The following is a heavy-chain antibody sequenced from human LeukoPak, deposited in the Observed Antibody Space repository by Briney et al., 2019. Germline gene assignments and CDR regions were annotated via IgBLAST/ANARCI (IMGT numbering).Heavy chain of an antibody. V-gene: IGHV3-66*01. CDR2: IYSGGST. Sequence: GGSLRLSCAASGFTVSSNYMSWVRQAPGKGLEWVSVIYSGGSTYYADSVKGRFTISRDNAKMSLYLQLNSLRAEDTATYYCARDYSSSPFRVMDYYYMDVWGKGTTVTVSS. J-gene: IGHJ6*03. CDR1: GFTVSSNY. CDR3: ARDYSSSPFRVMDYYYMDV. D-gene: IGHD6-6*01.